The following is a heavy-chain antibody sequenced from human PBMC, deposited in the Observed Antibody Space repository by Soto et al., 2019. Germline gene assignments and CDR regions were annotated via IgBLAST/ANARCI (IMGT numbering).Heavy chain of an antibody. D-gene: IGHD1-7*01. CDR1: GDSISSNNYF. Sequence: QLQLQESGPGLVKPSETLSLTCTVSGDSISSNNYFWGWIRQPPGKGLEWIGSIYYIGSTYYNPSLKSRVTISVDTSKNHFSLKLSSVTAADTAVYYCARQGLTGTSYYYAMDVWGQGTTVPVSS. J-gene: IGHJ6*02. CDR2: IYYIGST. CDR3: ARQGLTGTSYYYAMDV. V-gene: IGHV4-39*01.